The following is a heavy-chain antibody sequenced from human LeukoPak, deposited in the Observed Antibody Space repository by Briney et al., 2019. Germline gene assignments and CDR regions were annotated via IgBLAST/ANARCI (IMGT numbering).Heavy chain of an antibody. J-gene: IGHJ4*02. CDR1: GGSFSGYY. CDR2: INHSGST. Sequence: SETLSLTCAVYGGSFSGYYWSWIRQPPGKGLEWIGEINHSGSTNYNPSLKSRVTISVDTSKNQFSLKLSSVTAADTAVYYCARDSGSGSYYNPPFDYWGQGTLVTVSS. V-gene: IGHV4-34*01. CDR3: ARDSGSGSYYNPPFDY. D-gene: IGHD3-10*01.